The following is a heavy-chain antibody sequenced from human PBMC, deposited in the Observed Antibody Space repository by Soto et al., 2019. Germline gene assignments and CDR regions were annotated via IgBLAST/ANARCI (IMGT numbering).Heavy chain of an antibody. CDR2: IYYAGNT. D-gene: IGHD6-6*01. CDR3: ARSSIEPRVFMYPFDS. J-gene: IGHJ4*02. V-gene: IGHV4-39*01. CDR1: GDSITSSNHY. Sequence: PQTLSLTCTDSGDSITSSNHYLGWLLQPTGKGLECIANIYYAGNTYYNPSLKSRVAISLDTSKNQFSLRLNSVTAADTAVYYCARSSIEPRVFMYPFDSWGQGTLVTVS.